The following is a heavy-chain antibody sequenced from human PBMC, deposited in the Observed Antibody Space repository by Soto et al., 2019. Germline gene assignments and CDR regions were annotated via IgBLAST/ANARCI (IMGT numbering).Heavy chain of an antibody. Sequence: QVQLVQSGAEVKKPGSSVKVSCKASGGTFSSYAISWVRQAPGQGLEWMGGIITIFGTANYAQKFQGRVTITADESTSTAYMELSSLRSEDTAVYYCARDLAAAGKVWYFDLWGRGTLVTVSS. J-gene: IGHJ2*01. CDR3: ARDLAAAGKVWYFDL. CDR2: IITIFGTA. D-gene: IGHD6-13*01. V-gene: IGHV1-69*12. CDR1: GGTFSSYA.